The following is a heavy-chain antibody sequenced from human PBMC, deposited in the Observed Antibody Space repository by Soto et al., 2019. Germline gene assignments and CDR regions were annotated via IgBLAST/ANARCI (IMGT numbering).Heavy chain of an antibody. Sequence: QVQLVQSGAEVKKPGSSVKVSCKASGGTFSSYAISWVRQAPGQGLEWMGGIIPIFGTANYAQKFQGRVATTADKSTITSNMELSSLKSEDTAVYYCARDSGDGYKDYYYGMDVWGQGTTVTVAS. CDR3: ARDSGDGYKDYYYGMDV. J-gene: IGHJ6*02. CDR2: IIPIFGTA. CDR1: GGTFSSYA. V-gene: IGHV1-69*06. D-gene: IGHD5-12*01.